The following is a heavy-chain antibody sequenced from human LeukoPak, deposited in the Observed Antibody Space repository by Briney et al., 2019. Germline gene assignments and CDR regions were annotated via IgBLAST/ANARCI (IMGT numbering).Heavy chain of an antibody. J-gene: IGHJ4*02. D-gene: IGHD6-13*01. CDR2: IYYSGST. CDR1: VGSVFISSDY. CDR3: ARHANIAAAGDY. V-gene: IGHV4-39*01. Sequence: PSETLSLTCTVSVGSVFISSDYGGWIRQPPGKGLEWIGSIYYSGSTYYCQSLKSRVTISVDTSKNQFSLKLSSVTAADTAVYYCARHANIAAAGDYWGQGTLITVSS.